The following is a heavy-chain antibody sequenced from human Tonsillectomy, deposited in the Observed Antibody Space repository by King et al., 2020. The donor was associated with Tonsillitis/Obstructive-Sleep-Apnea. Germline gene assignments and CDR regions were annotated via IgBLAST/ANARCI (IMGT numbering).Heavy chain of an antibody. D-gene: IGHD3-3*01. V-gene: IGHV3-30*01. CDR1: GFTFSSFT. J-gene: IGHJ6*03. CDR3: ARAQRIKIFGVVNYYMDV. CDR2: ISYDGSHK. Sequence: VQLVESGGGVVQPGRSLSLSCAASGFTFSSFTMHWVRQAPGKGLEWVALISYDGSHKYYADSVKGRFTISRDNSKSTLFLQMNSLRAEDTAVYYCARAQRIKIFGVVNYYMDVWGKGATVTVS.